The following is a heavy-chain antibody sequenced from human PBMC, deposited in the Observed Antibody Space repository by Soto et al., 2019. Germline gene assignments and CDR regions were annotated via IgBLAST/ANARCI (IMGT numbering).Heavy chain of an antibody. Sequence: KASETLSLTXTVSGGSISSDNYYWSWIRQPPGKGLEWIGYIFYTGSTYYNPSLKSRVIISIDTAQNQFSLRLSSVTAADAAVYYCASTSYFDNSGSANWGQGTLVTVSS. V-gene: IGHV4-30-4*01. CDR3: ASTSYFDNSGSAN. CDR2: IFYTGST. J-gene: IGHJ4*02. CDR1: GGSISSDNYY. D-gene: IGHD3-22*01.